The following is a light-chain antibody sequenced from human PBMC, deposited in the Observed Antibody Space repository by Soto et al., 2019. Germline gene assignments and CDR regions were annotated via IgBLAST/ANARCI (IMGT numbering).Light chain of an antibody. CDR1: RSNIGTNT. V-gene: IGLV1-44*01. CDR3: AAWDDSLNGRVV. J-gene: IGLJ2*01. Sequence: QSVLTQPPSASGTPGQRVTISCFGRRSNIGTNTVNWYQQLPGTAPKLLIYNDNQRPSGVADRFSGSKSGTSASLAISGLQSEDEADYYCAAWDDSLNGRVVFGGGTKVTVL. CDR2: NDN.